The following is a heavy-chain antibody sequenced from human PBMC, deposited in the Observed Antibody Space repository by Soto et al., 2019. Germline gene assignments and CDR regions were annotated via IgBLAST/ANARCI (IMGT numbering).Heavy chain of an antibody. CDR2: IKSKIDGWTT. Sequence: GGSLSLSCSTSGFTFSNAWMNWVRQAPGKGLEWVGPIKSKIDGWTTDYAAPVKGRFTISRDESENTLYLQMKSLKPEDTAVYYCTVRQSGRYFGDFDSWGLGTLVTVSS. V-gene: IGHV3-15*01. CDR3: TVRQSGRYFGDFDS. D-gene: IGHD1-26*01. CDR1: GFTFSNAW. J-gene: IGHJ4*02.